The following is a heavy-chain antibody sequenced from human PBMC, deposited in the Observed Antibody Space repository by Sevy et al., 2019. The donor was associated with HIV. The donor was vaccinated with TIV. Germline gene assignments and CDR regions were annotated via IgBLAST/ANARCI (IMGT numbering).Heavy chain of an antibody. CDR1: EFMFSTYA. V-gene: IGHV3-30-3*01. CDR3: ARDAGYSTDWYPSDY. D-gene: IGHD6-19*01. J-gene: IGHJ4*02. CDR2: ISYDGGRH. Sequence: QLGGSLRLSCAASEFMFSTYAMHWVRQAPGKGLEWVAVISYDGGRHYYADSVKGRFTISRDNSKNTLFLQMNSLRLEDTAFYYCARDAGYSTDWYPSDYWGQGTQVTVSS.